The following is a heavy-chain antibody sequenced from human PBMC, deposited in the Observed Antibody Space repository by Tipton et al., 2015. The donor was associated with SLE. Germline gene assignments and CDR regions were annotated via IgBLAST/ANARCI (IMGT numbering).Heavy chain of an antibody. J-gene: IGHJ5*02. Sequence: TLSLTCTVSGGSISSYYWSWIRQPPGKGLEWIGYIYYSGSTNYNPPLKSRVTISVDTSKNQFSLKLSSVTAADTAVYYCASRTTVFWFDPWGQGTLVTVSS. CDR3: ASRTTVFWFDP. D-gene: IGHD4-17*01. CDR2: IYYSGST. V-gene: IGHV4-59*01. CDR1: GGSISSYY.